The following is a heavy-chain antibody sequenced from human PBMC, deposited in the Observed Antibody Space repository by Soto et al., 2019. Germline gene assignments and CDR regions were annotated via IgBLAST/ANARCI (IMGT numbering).Heavy chain of an antibody. D-gene: IGHD3-9*01. J-gene: IGHJ5*02. CDR1: NGSISTYY. CDR3: VRDYLLTGFDT. V-gene: IGHV4-59*01. CDR2: VYYSGST. Sequence: SLTCSVSNGSISTYYWTWVRQPPGKGLEWIGYVYYSGSTNYNPSLKSRVAMSVDTSKNQFSLELKSVTAADTATYYCVRDYLLTGFDTWGQGTLVTVSS.